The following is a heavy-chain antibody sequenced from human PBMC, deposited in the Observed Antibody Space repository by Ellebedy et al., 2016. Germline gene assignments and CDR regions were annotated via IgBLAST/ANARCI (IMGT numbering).Heavy chain of an antibody. CDR1: GFTLSSYA. V-gene: IGHV3-30*04. J-gene: IGHJ3*02. Sequence: GESLKISXAASGFTLSSYAMHWVRQAPGKGLEWVAVISYDGSNKYYADSVKGRFTNSRDDSKNTLYLQMNSLRAEDTAVYYCAKAGLQSAFDIWGQGTMVTVSS. D-gene: IGHD4-11*01. CDR2: ISYDGSNK. CDR3: AKAGLQSAFDI.